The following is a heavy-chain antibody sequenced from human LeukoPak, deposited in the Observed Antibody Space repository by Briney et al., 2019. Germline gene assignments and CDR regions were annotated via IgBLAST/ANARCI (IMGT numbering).Heavy chain of an antibody. Sequence: SETLSLTCTVSGGSISSYYWSWIRQPPGKGLEWIGYIYYSGSTNYNPSLKSRVTISVDTSKNQFSLKLSSVTAADTAVYYCARHDYGDYLLDYWGQGTLVTVSS. V-gene: IGHV4-59*08. D-gene: IGHD4-17*01. CDR2: IYYSGST. J-gene: IGHJ4*02. CDR3: ARHDYGDYLLDY. CDR1: GGSISSYY.